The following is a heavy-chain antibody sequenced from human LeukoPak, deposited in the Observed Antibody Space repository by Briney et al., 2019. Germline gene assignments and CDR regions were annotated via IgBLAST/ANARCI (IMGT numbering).Heavy chain of an antibody. D-gene: IGHD3-10*01. CDR1: GFSFSYYA. J-gene: IGHJ4*02. V-gene: IGHV3-33*08. CDR3: GRGLYYGSGSPIDY. CDR2: IWFDGSYT. Sequence: PGGSLRLSCAASGFSFSYYAMHWVRQAPGKGLEWVAVIWFDGSYTYYAASVKGRFTISRDNSKNTLCLQMNSLGAEDTGGYYCGRGLYYGSGSPIDYWGQGTLVTVSS.